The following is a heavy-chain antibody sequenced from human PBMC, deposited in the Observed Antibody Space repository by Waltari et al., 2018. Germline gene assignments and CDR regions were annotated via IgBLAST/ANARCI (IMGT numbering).Heavy chain of an antibody. CDR2: IKSKTDGGTT. V-gene: IGHV3-15*01. CDR1: GFTFSNAW. D-gene: IGHD3-22*01. CDR3: TTAEDYYDSSGYYLSAEYFQH. J-gene: IGHJ1*01. Sequence: EVQLVESGGGLVKPGGSLRLSCAASGFTFSNAWLSWVRQAPGKGLEWVGRIKSKTDGGTTDYAAPVKGRFTISRDDSKNTLYLQMNSLKTEDTAVYYCTTAEDYYDSSGYYLSAEYFQHWGQGTLVTVSS.